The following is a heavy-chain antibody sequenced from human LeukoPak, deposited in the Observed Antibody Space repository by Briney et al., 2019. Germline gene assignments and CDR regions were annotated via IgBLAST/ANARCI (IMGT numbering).Heavy chain of an antibody. Sequence: PGRSLRLSCTASGFTFGDYAMSWVRQAPGKGLEWVGFIRSKAYGGTTEYAASVKGRFTISRDDSKSIAYLQMNSLKTEDTAVYYCTRVRGRYGFDYWGQETLVTVSS. CDR3: TRVRGRYGFDY. D-gene: IGHD5-18*01. CDR2: IRSKAYGGTT. V-gene: IGHV3-49*04. J-gene: IGHJ4*02. CDR1: GFTFGDYA.